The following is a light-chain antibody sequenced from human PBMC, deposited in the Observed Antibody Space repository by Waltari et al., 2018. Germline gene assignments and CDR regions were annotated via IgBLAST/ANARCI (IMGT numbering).Light chain of an antibody. CDR1: SSDVGSYNL. CDR3: CSYAGSSTWV. J-gene: IGLJ3*02. CDR2: GGI. Sequence: QSALTQPASVSGSPGQSITISCTGTSSDVGSYNLVSRYQQHPGKAPKRMIYGGIKRPAGGSKRFSGSKSGNTASLTIAGLQAEDEADYYCCSYAGSSTWVFGGGTKLTVL. V-gene: IGLV2-23*01.